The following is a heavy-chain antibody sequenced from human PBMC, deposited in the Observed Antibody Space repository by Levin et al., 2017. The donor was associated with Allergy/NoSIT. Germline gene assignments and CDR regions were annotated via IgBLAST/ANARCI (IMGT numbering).Heavy chain of an antibody. Sequence: GGSLRLSCAASGFTFSNYAMSWVRQAPGKGPEWVSAISGSGDRTYYADSVKGRFTISRDNSKNTLHLQMNSLRAEDTAVYYCAKESISVGPGWFDPWGQGTLVTVSS. CDR2: ISGSGDRT. CDR3: AKESISVGPGWFDP. J-gene: IGHJ5*02. D-gene: IGHD5/OR15-5a*01. CDR1: GFTFSNYA. V-gene: IGHV3-23*01.